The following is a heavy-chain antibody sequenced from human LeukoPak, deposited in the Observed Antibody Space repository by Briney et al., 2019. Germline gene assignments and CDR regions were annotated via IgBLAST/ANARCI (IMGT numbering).Heavy chain of an antibody. CDR3: AKDTTTHTVTTHYFDY. J-gene: IGHJ4*02. Sequence: PGGSLRLSCAGSGFTFSSYAMSWVRQAPGKGLEWVSAICGSGADTYYADSVKGRFTISRDNFKNTLFLQMNSLRAEDSAVYYCAKDTTTHTVTTHYFDYWGQGSLVTVSS. CDR2: ICGSGADT. CDR1: GFTFSSYA. D-gene: IGHD4-17*01. V-gene: IGHV3-23*01.